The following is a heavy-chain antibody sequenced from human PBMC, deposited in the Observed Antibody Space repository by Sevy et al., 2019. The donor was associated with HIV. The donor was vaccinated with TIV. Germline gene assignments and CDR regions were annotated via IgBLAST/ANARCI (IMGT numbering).Heavy chain of an antibody. CDR3: ARDSGYCSGGSCYSLSFDY. V-gene: IGHV1-69*13. CDR2: IIPIFGTA. Sequence: ASVKVSCKASGGTFSSYAISWVRQAPGQGLEWMGGIIPIFGTANYAQKFQGRVTITADESRSTAYMELSSLRSEDTAVYYGARDSGYCSGGSCYSLSFDYWGQGTLVTVSS. CDR1: GGTFSSYA. J-gene: IGHJ4*02. D-gene: IGHD2-15*01.